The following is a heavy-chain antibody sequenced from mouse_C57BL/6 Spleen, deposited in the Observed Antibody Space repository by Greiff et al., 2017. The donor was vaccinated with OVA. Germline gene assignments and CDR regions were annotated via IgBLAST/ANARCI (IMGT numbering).Heavy chain of an antibody. D-gene: IGHD1-1*01. V-gene: IGHV1-59*01. CDR3: ARQEGYYGSSYNY. CDR1: GYTFTSYW. J-gene: IGHJ2*01. Sequence: VQLQQPGAELVRPGTSVKLSCKASGYTFTSYWMHWVKQRPGQGLEWIGVIDPSDSYTNYNQKFKGKATLTVDTSSSTAYMQLSSLTSEDSAVYYCARQEGYYGSSYNYWGQGTTLTVSS. CDR2: IDPSDSYT.